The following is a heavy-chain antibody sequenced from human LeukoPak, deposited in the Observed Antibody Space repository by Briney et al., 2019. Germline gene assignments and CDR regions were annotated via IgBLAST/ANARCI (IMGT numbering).Heavy chain of an antibody. CDR1: GFTFSSYE. CDR3: AKAHRSYYYYYMDV. Sequence: GGSLRLSCAASGFTFSSYEMNWVRQAPGKGLEWVSYISSSGGTIYYADSVKGRFTISRDNSKNTLYLQMNSLRAEDTAVYYCAKAHRSYYYYYMDVWGKGTTVTISS. J-gene: IGHJ6*03. CDR2: ISSSGGTI. V-gene: IGHV3-48*03.